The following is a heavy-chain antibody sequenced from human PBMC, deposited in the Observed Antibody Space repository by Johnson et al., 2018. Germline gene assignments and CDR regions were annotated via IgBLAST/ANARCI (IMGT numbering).Heavy chain of an antibody. J-gene: IGHJ3*02. CDR2: IGAANDT. D-gene: IGHD3-10*01. CDR1: GFTVSHYD. Sequence: VQLVESGGGLVQPGGSLRLSCAASGFTVSHYDMHWVRPATGKGLAWVSSIGAANDTYYSGSVRCRFTISREKATNSLYLQMNSLSAGDTAVYYFAREGSGSTGDAFDIWGQGTMVTVSS. CDR3: AREGSGSTGDAFDI. V-gene: IGHV3-13*01.